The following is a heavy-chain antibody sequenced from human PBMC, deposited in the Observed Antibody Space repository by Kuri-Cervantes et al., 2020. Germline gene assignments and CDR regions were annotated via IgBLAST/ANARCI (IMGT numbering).Heavy chain of an antibody. J-gene: IGHJ3*02. CDR3: AIEGRQGAVANTGAFDI. CDR1: GITFSNYG. D-gene: IGHD6-19*01. Sequence: GESLKISCAASGITFSNYGMHWVRQAPGKGLEWVAVIWFDGSNKYYADSVKGRFTISRDNSKNTQYLQMNSLRAEDTAVYYCAIEGRQGAVANTGAFDIWGQGTMVTVSS. V-gene: IGHV3-33*01. CDR2: IWFDGSNK.